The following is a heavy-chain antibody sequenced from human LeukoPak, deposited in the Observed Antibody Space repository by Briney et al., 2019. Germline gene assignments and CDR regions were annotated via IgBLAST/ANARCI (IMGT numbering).Heavy chain of an antibody. CDR2: ISGSGGRT. D-gene: IGHD6-19*01. CDR1: GFTYSSYA. J-gene: IGHJ4*02. Sequence: PGGSLRLSYAAYGFTYSSYAMSWVRQAPGKGLEWVSAISGSGGRTYYADSVKGRFTISRDNSKNTLYLQMNSLRAEDTAVYYCAKVLGVAVAGTVDYWGQGTLVTVSS. CDR3: AKVLGVAVAGTVDY. V-gene: IGHV3-23*01.